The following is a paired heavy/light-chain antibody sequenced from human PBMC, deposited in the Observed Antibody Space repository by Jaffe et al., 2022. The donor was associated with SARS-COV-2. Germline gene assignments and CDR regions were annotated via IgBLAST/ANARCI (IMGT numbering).Light chain of an antibody. Sequence: QSALTQPASVSGSPGQSITISCTGTSSDVTYNYVSWYQQHPGKAPKLMIYDVGNRPSGVSHRFSGSKSGNTASLTISGLQAEDEADYYCSSYTSGSTYVFGTGTRVTVL. J-gene: IGLJ1*01. V-gene: IGLV2-14*03. CDR2: DVG. CDR1: SSDVTYNY. CDR3: SSYTSGSTYV.
Heavy chain of an antibody. CDR3: TSLGYAVDY. J-gene: IGHJ4*02. D-gene: IGHD5-12*01. V-gene: IGHV3-23*04. CDR1: GILFSTYA. Sequence: EVQLVESGGGLVQPGGSLRLSCAASGILFSTYAMSWVRQAPGKGLEWVSTIGGGASSTYYAGSVKGRFTISRDNSKNTLFLQMNNLRAEDTAVYYCTSLGYAVDYWGQGTLVTVSS. CDR2: IGGGASST.